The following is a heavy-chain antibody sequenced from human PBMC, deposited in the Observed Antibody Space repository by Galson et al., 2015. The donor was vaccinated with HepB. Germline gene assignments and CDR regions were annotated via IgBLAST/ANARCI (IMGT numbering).Heavy chain of an antibody. CDR1: GGSFSGYY. CDR2: INHSGST. J-gene: IGHJ4*02. D-gene: IGHD3-16*02. CDR3: ARRFWGGYRYLFDY. Sequence: ETLSLTCAVYGGSFSGYYWSWIRQPPGKGLEWIGEINHSGSTNYNPSLKSRVTISVDTSKNQFSLKLSSVTAADTAVYYCARRFWGGYRYLFDYWGQGTLVTVSS. V-gene: IGHV4-34*01.